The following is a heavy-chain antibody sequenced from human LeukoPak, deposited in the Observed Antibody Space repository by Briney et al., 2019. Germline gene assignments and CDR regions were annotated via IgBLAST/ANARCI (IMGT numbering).Heavy chain of an antibody. Sequence: PGGSLRLSCAASGFTFSSYEMNWVRQAPGKGLEWVSYISSSGSTIYYADSVKGRFTISRDNAKNSLYLQMNSLRAEDTAVYYCAKDLHGDSNYDWFDPWGQGTLVTVSS. CDR2: ISSSGSTI. D-gene: IGHD4-11*01. V-gene: IGHV3-48*03. CDR1: GFTFSSYE. J-gene: IGHJ5*02. CDR3: AKDLHGDSNYDWFDP.